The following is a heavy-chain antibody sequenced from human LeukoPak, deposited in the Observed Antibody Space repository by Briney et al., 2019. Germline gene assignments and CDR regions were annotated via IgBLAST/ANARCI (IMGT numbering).Heavy chain of an antibody. Sequence: GGSLRLSCAASGFTFSNYAMHWGRQAPGKGLEYVSAISGNGVSTYYANSVKGRLTISRDNSKNTLYLQMGSLRADDMAIYYCARAPSSGWYDYWGQGTLVTVSS. CDR1: GFTFSNYA. J-gene: IGHJ4*02. CDR3: ARAPSSGWYDY. CDR2: ISGNGVST. D-gene: IGHD6-19*01. V-gene: IGHV3-64*01.